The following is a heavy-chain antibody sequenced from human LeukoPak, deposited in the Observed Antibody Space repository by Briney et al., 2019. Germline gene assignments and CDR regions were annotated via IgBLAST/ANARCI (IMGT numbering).Heavy chain of an antibody. V-gene: IGHV4-59*01. CDR1: GGSISSYY. CDR3: ARGRDVANDYGDYGSDY. CDR2: IYYSGST. J-gene: IGHJ4*02. D-gene: IGHD4-17*01. Sequence: SETLSLTCTVSGGSISSYYWSWIRQPPGKGLEWIGYIYYSGSTNYNPSLKSRVTISVDTSKNQFSLKLSSVTAADTAVYYCARGRDVANDYGDYGSDYWGQGTLVTVSS.